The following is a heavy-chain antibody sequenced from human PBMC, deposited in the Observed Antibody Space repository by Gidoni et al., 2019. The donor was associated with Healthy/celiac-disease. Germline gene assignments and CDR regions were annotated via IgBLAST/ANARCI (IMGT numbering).Heavy chain of an antibody. CDR3: ARGEVTMVRGVIIPSWFDP. D-gene: IGHD3-10*01. CDR2: IIPIFGTA. CDR1: GGTFSSYA. V-gene: IGHV1-69*01. Sequence: QVQLVQSGAEVKKPGSSVKVSCKASGGTFSSYAISWVRQAPGQGLGWMGGIIPIFGTANYAQKFQGRVTITADESTSTAYMELSSLRSEDTAVYYCARGEVTMVRGVIIPSWFDPWGQGTLVTVSS. J-gene: IGHJ5*02.